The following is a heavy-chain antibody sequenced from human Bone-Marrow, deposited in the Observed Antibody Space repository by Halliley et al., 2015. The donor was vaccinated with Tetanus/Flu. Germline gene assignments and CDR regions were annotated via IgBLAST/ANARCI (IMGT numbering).Heavy chain of an antibody. CDR3: ARDQSFGFVITEPCDQ. CDR1: GFRFSDYA. V-gene: IGHV3-48*01. D-gene: IGHD3-3*01. CDR2: ISSSSRSLV. Sequence: VQLVQSGGGLAQPGGSLRLSCAASGFRFSDYAMNWVRQAPGKGLEWVSYISSSSRSLVYYADSVKDRFTISRDNGKNSLFLQMNSLRAEDTAVYYCARDQSFGFVITEPCDQWGQGTLVTVSS. J-gene: IGHJ4*02.